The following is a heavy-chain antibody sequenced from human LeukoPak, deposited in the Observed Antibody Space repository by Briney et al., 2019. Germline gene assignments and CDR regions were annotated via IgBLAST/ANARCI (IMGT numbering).Heavy chain of an antibody. Sequence: RGSLRLSCTASGYTFTSYGISWVRQAPGQGLEWMGWISAYNGNTNYAQTLKGRVTIPTDNSKSTPYMDLRILRSGDTAVYYFARDVEFLIVVVTASYYDYGMDVWGQGTTVTVSS. CDR2: ISAYNGNT. CDR3: ARDVEFLIVVVTASYYDYGMDV. CDR1: GYTFTSYG. V-gene: IGHV1-18*01. J-gene: IGHJ6*02. D-gene: IGHD2-2*01.